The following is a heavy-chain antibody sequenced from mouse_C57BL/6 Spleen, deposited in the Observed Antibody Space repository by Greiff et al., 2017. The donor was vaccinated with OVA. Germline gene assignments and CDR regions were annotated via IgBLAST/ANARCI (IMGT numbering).Heavy chain of an antibody. CDR3: AGYDYDSAY. CDR1: GYSITSGYY. CDR2: ISYDGSN. D-gene: IGHD2-4*01. J-gene: IGHJ3*01. V-gene: IGHV3-6*01. Sequence: EVQLVESGPGLVKPSQSLSLTCSVTGYSITSGYYWNWIRQFPGNKLEWMGYISYDGSNNYNPSLKNRISITRDTSKNQFFLKLNSVTTEDTATYYCAGYDYDSAYWGQGTLVTVSA.